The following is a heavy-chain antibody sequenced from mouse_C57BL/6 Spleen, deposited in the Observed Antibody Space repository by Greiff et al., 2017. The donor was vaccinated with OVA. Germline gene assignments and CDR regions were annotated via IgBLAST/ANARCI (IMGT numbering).Heavy chain of an antibody. J-gene: IGHJ2*01. CDR1: GYTFTSYW. V-gene: IGHV1-52*01. CDR2: IDPSDSET. CDR3: ARKAAYYLDY. D-gene: IGHD2-10*01. Sequence: VQLQQPGAELVRPGSSVKLSCKASGYTFTSYWMHWVKQRPIQGLEWIGNIDPSDSETHYNQKFKDKATLTVDKSSSTAYMQLSSLTSEDSAVYYCARKAAYYLDYWGHGTTLTVSS.